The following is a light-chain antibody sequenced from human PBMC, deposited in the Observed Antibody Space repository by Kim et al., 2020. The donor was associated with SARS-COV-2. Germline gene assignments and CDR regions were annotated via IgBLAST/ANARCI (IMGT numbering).Light chain of an antibody. V-gene: IGKV3-15*01. CDR2: GAS. J-gene: IGKJ3*01. CDR3: QHYDNWPFT. Sequence: IVMTQSPATLSVSPGERATLSCRASQRVSSNLAWYQQKPGQPPRLPIYGASTRATDIPARFSGSGSGTEFTLTISSLQSEDFAVYYCQHYDNWPFTFGPGTKVDIK. CDR1: QRVSSN.